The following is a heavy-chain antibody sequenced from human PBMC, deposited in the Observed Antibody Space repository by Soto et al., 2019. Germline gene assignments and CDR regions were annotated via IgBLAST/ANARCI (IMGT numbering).Heavy chain of an antibody. D-gene: IGHD3-9*01. V-gene: IGHV3-23*01. CDR3: AKGGGHYDILTGYYAGDAFDI. CDR2: ISGSGGST. J-gene: IGHJ3*02. CDR1: GFTFSSYA. Sequence: PGGSLRLSCAASGFTFSSYAMSWVRQAPGKGLEWVSAISGSGGSTYYADSVKGRFTISRDNSKNTLYLQMNSLRAEDTAVYYCAKGGGHYDILTGYYAGDAFDIWGQGTMVTVSS.